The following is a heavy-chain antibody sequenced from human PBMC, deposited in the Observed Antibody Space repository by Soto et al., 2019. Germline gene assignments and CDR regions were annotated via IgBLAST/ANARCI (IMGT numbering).Heavy chain of an antibody. CDR3: ARDPTLYYYGSGSPTGRSYYGMDV. V-gene: IGHV4-4*07. CDR1: GGSLNNYN. CDR2: IYSSGKT. D-gene: IGHD3-10*01. J-gene: IGHJ6*02. Sequence: QVQLQESGPGLVRPSETLSLTCTVSGGSLNNYNWNWIRQSAGTGLEWIGRIYSSGKTYYNPSLKSRVTLSLDMLNNQISLKVTSVTAADTAMYYCARDPTLYYYGSGSPTGRSYYGMDVWGQGTTVTVSS.